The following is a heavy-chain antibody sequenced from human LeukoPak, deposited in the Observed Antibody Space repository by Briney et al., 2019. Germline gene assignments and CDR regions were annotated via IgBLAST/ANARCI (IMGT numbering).Heavy chain of an antibody. CDR2: INSDGITT. J-gene: IGHJ6*03. D-gene: IGHD3-10*01. CDR1: GFTFSSYW. CDR3: ARSGIKMVRGVIIKSPYHMDV. Sequence: PGGSLRLSCAASGFTFSSYWMHWVRQAPGEGLVWVSRINSDGITTTYADSVKGRFTISRDNAKNTLNLQMNSLRAEDTAVYYCARSGIKMVRGVIIKSPYHMDVWGKGTTVTVSS. V-gene: IGHV3-74*01.